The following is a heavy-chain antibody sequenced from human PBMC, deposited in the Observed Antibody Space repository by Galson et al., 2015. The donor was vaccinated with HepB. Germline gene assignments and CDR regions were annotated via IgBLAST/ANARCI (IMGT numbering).Heavy chain of an antibody. J-gene: IGHJ4*02. CDR3: AKEGWYYDSSGYPLDY. CDR2: IRYDGSNK. D-gene: IGHD3-22*01. V-gene: IGHV3-30*02. CDR1: GFTFSSYG. Sequence: SLRLSCAASGFTFSSYGMHWVRQAPGKGLEWVAFIRYDGSNKYYADSVKGRFTISRDNSKNTLYLQMNSLRAEDTAVYYCAKEGWYYDSSGYPLDYWGQGTLVTVSS.